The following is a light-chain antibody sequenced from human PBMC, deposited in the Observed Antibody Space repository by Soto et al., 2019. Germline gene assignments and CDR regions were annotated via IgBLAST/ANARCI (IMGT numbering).Light chain of an antibody. V-gene: IGKV3-11*01. CDR2: DAS. Sequence: EIVLTQSPATLSLSPGERATLSCRASQSVSSYLAWYQQKPGQAPRLLIYDASNRATGIPARFSGSGSGTDFTLTISSLQPGDFAVYYCQQSSHWPPALTVRGGPEVEIK. J-gene: IGKJ4*02. CDR1: QSVSSY. CDR3: QQSSHWPPALT.